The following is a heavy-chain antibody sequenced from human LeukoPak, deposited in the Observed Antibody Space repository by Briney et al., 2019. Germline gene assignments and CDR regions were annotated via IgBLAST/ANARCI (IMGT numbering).Heavy chain of an antibody. CDR3: AKEVGFISA. V-gene: IGHV4-39*07. CDR1: GGSIRSSSYS. Sequence: PSETLSLTCTVSGGSIRSSSYSWDWIRQPPGKGLEWIGTIYYSGNAYYNPSLESRVSISVDTSKNQFSLKLSSVTAADTAVYYCAKEVGFISAWGQGTLVTVSS. D-gene: IGHD6-19*01. J-gene: IGHJ4*02. CDR2: IYYSGNA.